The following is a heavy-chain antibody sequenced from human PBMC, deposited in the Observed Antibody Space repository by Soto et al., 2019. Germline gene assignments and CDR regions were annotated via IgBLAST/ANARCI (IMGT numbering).Heavy chain of an antibody. CDR2: INAGNGNT. D-gene: IGHD3-10*01. CDR3: ARDHGSGSYYNVWWFDP. Sequence: ASVKVSCKASGYTFTSYAMHWVRQAPGQRLEWMGWINAGNGNTKYSQKFQGRVTITRDTSASTAYMELSSLRSEDTAVYYCARDHGSGSYYNVWWFDPWGQGTLVTVSS. CDR1: GYTFTSYA. V-gene: IGHV1-3*01. J-gene: IGHJ5*02.